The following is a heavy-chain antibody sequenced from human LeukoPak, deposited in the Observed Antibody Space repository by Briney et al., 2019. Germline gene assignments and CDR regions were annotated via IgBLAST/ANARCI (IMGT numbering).Heavy chain of an antibody. J-gene: IGHJ4*02. CDR2: ISNSGSTI. CDR1: GFTFSSYE. Sequence: SGGSLRLSCAASGFTFSSYEMNWVRQAPGKGLEWVSYISNSGSTIYYTDSVKGRFTISRDNAKNSLYLQMSSLRVEDTAVYYCARDATLVAFDYWGQGTLVSVSS. V-gene: IGHV3-48*03. CDR3: ARDATLVAFDY. D-gene: IGHD4/OR15-4a*01.